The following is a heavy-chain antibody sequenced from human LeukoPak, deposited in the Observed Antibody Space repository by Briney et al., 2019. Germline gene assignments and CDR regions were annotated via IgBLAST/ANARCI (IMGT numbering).Heavy chain of an antibody. D-gene: IGHD2-15*01. Sequence: GASVKVSCKASGGTFSSYAISWVRQAPGQGLEWMGRIIPILGIANYAQKFQGRVTITADKSTSTAYMERSRLRSEDTAVYYCARDLNCSGGSCYSGYWGQGTLVTASS. CDR2: IIPILGIA. CDR1: GGTFSSYA. V-gene: IGHV1-69*04. J-gene: IGHJ4*02. CDR3: ARDLNCSGGSCYSGY.